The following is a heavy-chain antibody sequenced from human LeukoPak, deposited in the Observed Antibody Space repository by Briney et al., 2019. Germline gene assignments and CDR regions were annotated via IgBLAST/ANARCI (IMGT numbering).Heavy chain of an antibody. V-gene: IGHV4-59*01. J-gene: IGHJ5*02. CDR2: IYYSGST. CDR3: ARAGRPGHWFDP. CDR1: GGSISSYY. D-gene: IGHD3-10*01. Sequence: SETLSLTCTVSGGSISSYYWSWIRQPPGKGLEWIGYIYYSGSTNSNPSLKSRVTISVDTSKNQFSLRLSSVTAADTAVYYCARAGRPGHWFDPWGQGTLVTVSS.